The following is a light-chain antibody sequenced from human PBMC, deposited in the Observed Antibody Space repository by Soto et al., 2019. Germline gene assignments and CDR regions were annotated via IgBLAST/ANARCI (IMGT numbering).Light chain of an antibody. J-gene: IGKJ1*01. V-gene: IGKV1-39*01. CDR1: PTISRY. CDR3: HQSFTSPWT. Sequence: DTQMTKSHSSLSASVGASVPITCRTRPTISRYLNWYQQKPGKAPKLLIYAAYNLQSGVPSRFSRSGSGTDFTLTISSLQPEDFATYYCHQSFTSPWTFGQGSNVDIK. CDR2: AAY.